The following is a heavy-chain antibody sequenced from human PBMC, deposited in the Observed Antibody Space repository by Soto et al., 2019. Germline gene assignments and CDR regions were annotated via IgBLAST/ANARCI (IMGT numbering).Heavy chain of an antibody. D-gene: IGHD5-12*01. Sequence: PGGSLRLSCAASGFTFSSYGMHWVRQAPGKGLEWVAVIWYDGSNKYYADSVKGRFTISRDNSKNTLHLQMNSLRAEDTAVYYCARDREMATILSYYYGMDVWGQGTTVTVSS. J-gene: IGHJ6*02. CDR2: IWYDGSNK. CDR3: ARDREMATILSYYYGMDV. V-gene: IGHV3-33*01. CDR1: GFTFSSYG.